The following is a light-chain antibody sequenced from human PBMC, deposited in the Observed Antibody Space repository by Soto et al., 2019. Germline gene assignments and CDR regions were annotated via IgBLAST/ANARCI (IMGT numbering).Light chain of an antibody. V-gene: IGKV1-27*01. Sequence: VQMTQSPSSLSASVGDRVTITCRASQDVYTFLAWYRQRPGRAPELLIYDASTLQAGVPSRFSGDGFGTHFILTISRLQPEDVATYYCQHYNKAPWTFGQGTKV. CDR2: DAS. J-gene: IGKJ1*01. CDR3: QHYNKAPWT. CDR1: QDVYTF.